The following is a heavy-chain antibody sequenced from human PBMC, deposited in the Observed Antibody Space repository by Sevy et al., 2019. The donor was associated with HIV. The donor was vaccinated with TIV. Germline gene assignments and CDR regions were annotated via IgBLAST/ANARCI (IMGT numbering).Heavy chain of an antibody. D-gene: IGHD2-2*01. CDR3: ARDGYCSSTSCYGDYYYYYGMDV. CDR1: GFTFSSYG. V-gene: IGHV3-33*01. Sequence: GGSLRLSCAASGFTFSSYGMHWVRQAPGKGLEWVVVIWYDGSNKYYADSVKGRFTISRDNSKNTLYLQMNSLRAEDTAVYYCARDGYCSSTSCYGDYYYYYGMDVWGQGTTVTVSS. CDR2: IWYDGSNK. J-gene: IGHJ6*02.